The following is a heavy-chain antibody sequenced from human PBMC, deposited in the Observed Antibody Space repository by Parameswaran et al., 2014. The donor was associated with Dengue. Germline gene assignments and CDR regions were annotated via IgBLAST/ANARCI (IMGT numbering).Heavy chain of an antibody. CDR3: ARDVYSSSSGTFDY. V-gene: IGHV3-33*01. CDR2: IWYDGGNK. D-gene: IGHD6-6*01. J-gene: IGHJ4*02. Sequence: WIRQPPGKGLEWVAVIWYDGGNKYYADSVKGRFTISRDNSKNTLYLQMNSLRAEDTAVYYCARDVYSSSSGTFDYWGQGTLVTVSS.